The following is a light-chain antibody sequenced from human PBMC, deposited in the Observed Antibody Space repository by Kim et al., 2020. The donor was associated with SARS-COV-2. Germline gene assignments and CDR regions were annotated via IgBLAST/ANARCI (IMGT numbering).Light chain of an antibody. CDR2: KTS. J-gene: IGKJ2*01. CDR3: QQYNGYPYT. CDR1: QSVSNW. Sequence: DILMTQSPSTLSASVGDRVTITCRASQSVSNWLAWYQQKPGKAPELLMYKTSTLEGGVPSRFSGSGSGTEFTLTISSLQPDDSATYYCQQYNGYPYTFGQGTKLEI. V-gene: IGKV1-5*03.